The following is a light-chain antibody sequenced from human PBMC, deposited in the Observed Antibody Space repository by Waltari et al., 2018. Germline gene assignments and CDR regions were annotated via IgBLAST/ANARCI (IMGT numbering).Light chain of an antibody. Sequence: EIVLTQSPGTLSLSPGERVTLSCRASQTLSSSYLAWYQQKPGQAPRLRIYGASSRATGIPDKFSGSVSGTDFTLTISRLEAEDFAVYYCQQYGNSPPTFGGGTKVEIK. CDR3: QQYGNSPPT. V-gene: IGKV3-20*01. CDR1: QTLSSSY. J-gene: IGKJ4*01. CDR2: GAS.